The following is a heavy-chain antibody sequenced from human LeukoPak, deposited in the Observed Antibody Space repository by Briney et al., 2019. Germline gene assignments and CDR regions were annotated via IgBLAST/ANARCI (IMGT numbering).Heavy chain of an antibody. D-gene: IGHD1-14*01. CDR1: GYTFTNSD. J-gene: IGHJ5*02. V-gene: IGHV1-18*01. Sequence: GASVKVSCRASGYTFTNSDITWVRQAPGQGLEWMGRISTSNGDTNYAAKLQGRVTMTTDTSTSTVYMELGSLTCDDTAVYFCARDPYHRLGPPLDLWGQGTLVTVSS. CDR2: ISTSNGDT. CDR3: ARDPYHRLGPPLDL.